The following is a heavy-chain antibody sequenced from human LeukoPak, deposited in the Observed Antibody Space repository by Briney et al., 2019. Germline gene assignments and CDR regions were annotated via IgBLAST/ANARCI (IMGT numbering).Heavy chain of an antibody. CDR3: ATDWGSDSRKNDF. J-gene: IGHJ4*02. D-gene: IGHD3-16*01. Sequence: TGGSLRLSCAASGFTFSSYSMNWVRQAPGKGLEWVSSISGSAVSTFYADSVKGRFTISRDNSKSTLYLQMNSLRAEDTAIYYCATDWGSDSRKNDFWGQGTLVTVSS. V-gene: IGHV3-23*01. CDR1: GFTFSSYS. CDR2: ISGSAVST.